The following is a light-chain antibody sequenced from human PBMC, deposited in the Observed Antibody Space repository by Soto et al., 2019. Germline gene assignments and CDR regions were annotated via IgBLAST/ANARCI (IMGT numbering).Light chain of an antibody. V-gene: IGKV1-5*01. Sequence: DNQMTQSPSTLSASVGDRVTITCRASQSTSGTLAWYQQKPGKAPNLMMYDASSLERGVQSRFSGRLSGTECTLTISSLQPDDFATDDGPQYASYSRPFAPGTKVYI. CDR2: DAS. CDR1: QSTSGT. CDR3: PQYASYSRP. J-gene: IGKJ1*01.